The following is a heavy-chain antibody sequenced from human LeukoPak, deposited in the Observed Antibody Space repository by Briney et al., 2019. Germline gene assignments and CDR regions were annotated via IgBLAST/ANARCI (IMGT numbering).Heavy chain of an antibody. CDR3: ARVDTPDYDSSGCYSRVEDY. V-gene: IGHV1-2*06. CDR2: INPNSGGT. D-gene: IGHD3-22*01. CDR1: GYTFTGYY. J-gene: IGHJ4*02. Sequence: GASVKVSCKASGYTFTGYYMHWVRQAPGQGLEWMGRINPNSGGTNYAQKFQGRVTMTRDTSISTAYMELSRLRSDDTAVYYCARVDTPDYDSSGCYSRVEDYWGQGTLVTVSS.